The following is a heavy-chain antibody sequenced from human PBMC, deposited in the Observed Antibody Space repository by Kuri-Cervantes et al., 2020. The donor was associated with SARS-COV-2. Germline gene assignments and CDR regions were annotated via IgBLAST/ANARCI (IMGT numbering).Heavy chain of an antibody. J-gene: IGHJ4*02. Sequence: GGFLRLSCTASGFTFSSYAMHWVRQAPGKGLEWVAVISYDGSNKYYADSVKGRFTISRDNSKNTLYLQMNSLRAEDTVVYYCARFMPIEMVSFDYWGQGTLVTVSS. CDR2: ISYDGSNK. CDR3: ARFMPIEMVSFDY. V-gene: IGHV3-30-3*01. CDR1: GFTFSSYA. D-gene: IGHD5-24*01.